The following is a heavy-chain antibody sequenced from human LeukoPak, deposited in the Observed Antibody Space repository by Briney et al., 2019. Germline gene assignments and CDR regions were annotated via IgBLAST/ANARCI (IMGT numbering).Heavy chain of an antibody. Sequence: PSETLSLTCTVSGGSISSYYWSWIRQPPGKGLEWIGYIYYSGSTNYNPSLKSRVTISVDTSKNQFSLKLSSVTAADMAVYYCARGGDIVVVPAAMEYYFDYWGQGTLVTVSS. D-gene: IGHD2-2*01. V-gene: IGHV4-59*01. J-gene: IGHJ4*02. CDR3: ARGGDIVVVPAAMEYYFDY. CDR1: GGSISSYY. CDR2: IYYSGST.